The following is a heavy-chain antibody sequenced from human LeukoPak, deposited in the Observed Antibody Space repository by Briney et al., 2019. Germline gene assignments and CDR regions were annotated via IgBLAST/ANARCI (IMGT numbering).Heavy chain of an antibody. CDR1: GFIFSSFW. D-gene: IGHD4-23*01. CDR2: IKFDESQS. Sequence: PGGSLRLSCAASGFIFSSFWMGWVRQAPGKGLEWVASIKFDESQSPHVDSVKGRFTISRDNAKISLYLQMNSLRVEDTAVYYCATDRKVGTWDPRFDYWGQGTLVTVSS. V-gene: IGHV3-7*01. CDR3: ATDRKVGTWDPRFDY. J-gene: IGHJ4*02.